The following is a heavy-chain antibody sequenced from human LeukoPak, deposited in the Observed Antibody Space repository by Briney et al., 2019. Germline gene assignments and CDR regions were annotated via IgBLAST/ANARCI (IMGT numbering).Heavy chain of an antibody. CDR1: GYTFTSYD. J-gene: IGHJ6*03. CDR3: ARALSWTTNSYYYMDV. V-gene: IGHV1-8*01. CDR2: MNPNSGNT. D-gene: IGHD3/OR15-3a*01. Sequence: ASVKVSCKASGYTFTSYDINWVRQATGQGLEWMGWMNPNSGNTGYAQKFQGRVTMTKNTSVTTAYMELSSLRSEDTAVYYCARALSWTTNSYYYMDVWGKGTTVTVSS.